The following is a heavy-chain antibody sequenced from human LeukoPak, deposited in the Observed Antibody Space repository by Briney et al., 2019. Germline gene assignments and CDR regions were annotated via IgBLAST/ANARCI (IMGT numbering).Heavy chain of an antibody. D-gene: IGHD4-17*01. Sequence: GGSLRLSCAASGFTFSSYEMNWVRQAPGKGLEWDSYISSSGSTIYYADSVKGRFTISRDNAKNSLYLQMNSLRAEDAAVYYCARGHNYGDYDYWGQGTLVTVSS. CDR2: ISSSGSTI. CDR1: GFTFSSYE. J-gene: IGHJ4*02. CDR3: ARGHNYGDYDY. V-gene: IGHV3-48*03.